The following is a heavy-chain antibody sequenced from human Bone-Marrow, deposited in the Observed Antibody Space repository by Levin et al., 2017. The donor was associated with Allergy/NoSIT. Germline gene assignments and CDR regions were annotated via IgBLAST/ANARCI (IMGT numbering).Heavy chain of an antibody. CDR1: GGSISSGDYY. D-gene: IGHD3-22*01. V-gene: IGHV4-30-4*01. CDR2: IYYSGST. CDR3: ARRTPRDSGYYPDY. Sequence: SQTLSLTCTVSGGSISSGDYYWSWIRQPPGKGLEWIGYIYYSGSTYYNPSLKSRVTISVDTSKNQFSLKLSSVTAADTAVYYCARRTPRDSGYYPDYWGQGTLVTVSS. J-gene: IGHJ4*02.